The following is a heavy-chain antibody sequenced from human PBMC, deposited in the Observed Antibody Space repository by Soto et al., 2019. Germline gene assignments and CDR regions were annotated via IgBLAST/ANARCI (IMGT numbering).Heavy chain of an antibody. D-gene: IGHD6-13*01. CDR3: VRAVAAAGGR. Sequence: GGSLRLSCAASGFIFSNHWLSWSRQAPGKGLEWVANISPDGSRFSYADSVNGRFTISRDNAKNSQYLQLSSLRVEDTAVYYCVRAVAAAGGRWGQGTMVTVSS. J-gene: IGHJ3*01. CDR1: GFIFSNHW. V-gene: IGHV3-7*04. CDR2: ISPDGSRF.